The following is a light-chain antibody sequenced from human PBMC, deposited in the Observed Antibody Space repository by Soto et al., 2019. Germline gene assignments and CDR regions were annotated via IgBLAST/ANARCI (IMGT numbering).Light chain of an antibody. CDR1: SSDVGGYNY. J-gene: IGLJ2*01. CDR3: SSYAGSNNFEVV. CDR2: EVS. Sequence: QSALTQPPSASGSPGQSVTISCTGTSSDVGGYNYVSWYQQRPGKAPKLMIYEVSKRPSGVPDRFSGSKSGNTASLTVSGLQAEDEADYYCSSYAGSNNFEVVFGGGTKLTVL. V-gene: IGLV2-8*01.